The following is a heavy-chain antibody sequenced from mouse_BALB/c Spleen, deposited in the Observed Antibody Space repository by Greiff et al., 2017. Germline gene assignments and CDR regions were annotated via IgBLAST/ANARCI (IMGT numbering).Heavy chain of an antibody. D-gene: IGHD4-1*01. J-gene: IGHJ2*01. V-gene: IGHV5-6-4*01. Sequence: EVQRVESGGGLVKPGGSLKLSCAASGFTFSSYTMSWVRQTPEKRLEWVATISSGGSYTYYPDSVKGRFTISRDNAKNTLYLQMSSLKSEDTAMYYCTRGLTGTDDPPFDYWGQGTTLTVSS. CDR3: TRGLTGTDDPPFDY. CDR2: ISSGGSYT. CDR1: GFTFSSYT.